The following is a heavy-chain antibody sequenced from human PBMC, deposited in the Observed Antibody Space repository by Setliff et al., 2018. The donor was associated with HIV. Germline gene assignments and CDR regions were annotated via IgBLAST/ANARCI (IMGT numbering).Heavy chain of an antibody. CDR2: ISYDGSEK. CDR3: VSSFDPPYYFDY. Sequence: SLRLSCAASGFTLSAYGMHWVRQAPGKGLEWVALISYDGSEKFYADSVRGRFTISRDNSKNTESLQMNSLRIEDTAVYYCVSSFDPPYYFDYWGEGIRSPSPQ. D-gene: IGHD3-16*01. J-gene: IGHJ4*02. CDR1: GFTLSAYG. V-gene: IGHV3-30*03.